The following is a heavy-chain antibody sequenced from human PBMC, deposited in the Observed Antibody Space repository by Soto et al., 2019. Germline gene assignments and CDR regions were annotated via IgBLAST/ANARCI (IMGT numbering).Heavy chain of an antibody. D-gene: IGHD2-21*02. CDR2: MYNTGST. Sequence: PSETLSLTCTLSGGSISGYYWSWIRQPPGKGLEWIGYMYNTGSTVYNPSFKSRVTISVDTSKNQFSLKLNSVTAADTAVYYCARDLWGYCGTDCYPLDVWGQGTTVTVSS. V-gene: IGHV4-59*01. J-gene: IGHJ6*02. CDR3: ARDLWGYCGTDCYPLDV. CDR1: GGSISGYY.